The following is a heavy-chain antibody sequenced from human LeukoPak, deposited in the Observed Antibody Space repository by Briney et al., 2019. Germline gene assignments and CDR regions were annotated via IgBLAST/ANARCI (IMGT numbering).Heavy chain of an antibody. CDR2: VYHGGSS. CDR3: ARRVGSSDCFDY. Sequence: SETLSLTCTVCGYSISSGFYWVWIRQPPGKGLEWIGNVYHGGSSYYNPSLKSRVTISVDTSKNQFSLNLYSVTAADTAVYYCARRVGSSDCFDYWGQGTLVTVSS. D-gene: IGHD6-6*01. V-gene: IGHV4-38-2*02. J-gene: IGHJ4*02. CDR1: GYSISSGFY.